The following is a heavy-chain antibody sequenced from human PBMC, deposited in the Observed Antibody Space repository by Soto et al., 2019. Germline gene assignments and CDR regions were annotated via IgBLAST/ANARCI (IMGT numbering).Heavy chain of an antibody. CDR3: AKEFALDSGYVNPFDY. V-gene: IGHV3-30*18. CDR1: GFTFSSYG. J-gene: IGHJ4*02. CDR2: ISYDGSNK. D-gene: IGHD5-12*01. Sequence: GGSLRLSCAASGFTFSSYGMHWVRQAPGKGLEWVAVISYDGSNKYYADSVKGRFTISRDNSKNTLYLQMNSLRAEDTAVYYCAKEFALDSGYVNPFDYWGQGTLVTVSS.